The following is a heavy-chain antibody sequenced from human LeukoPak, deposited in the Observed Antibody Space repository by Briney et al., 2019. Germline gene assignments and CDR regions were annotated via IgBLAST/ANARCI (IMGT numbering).Heavy chain of an antibody. V-gene: IGHV3-30*18. J-gene: IGHJ3*02. D-gene: IGHD6-19*01. CDR2: ISYAGSDK. CDR1: GFTFSSHG. CDR3: AKSSSGGWYLLGDAFDI. Sequence: GGSLRPSCAASGFTFSSHGIHWVRQAPGKGLEWVAVISYAGSDKYYADSVKGRFTISRDNSKNTLYLQMNSLRAEDTAVYYCAKSSSGGWYLLGDAFDIWGQGTMVTVSS.